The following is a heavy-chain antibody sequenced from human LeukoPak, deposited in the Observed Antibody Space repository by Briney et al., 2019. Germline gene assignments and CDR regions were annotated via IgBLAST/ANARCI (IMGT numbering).Heavy chain of an antibody. CDR3: TMENKGGYCRSTSCP. Sequence: GGSLRLSCAASGFAFNNAWMTWVRQAPGKGLEWVGRIKRKIDGGTTDFAAPVKGRFTISRDDSKNTLYLQMNSLRTEDTAVYYCTMENKGGYCRSTSCPWGQGTLVTVSS. CDR1: GFAFNNAW. D-gene: IGHD2-2*01. V-gene: IGHV3-15*01. CDR2: IKRKIDGGTT. J-gene: IGHJ5*02.